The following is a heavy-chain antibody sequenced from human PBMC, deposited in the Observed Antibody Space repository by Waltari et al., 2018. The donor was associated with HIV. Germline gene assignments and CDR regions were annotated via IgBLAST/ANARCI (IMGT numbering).Heavy chain of an antibody. CDR1: GGSFRGYY. CDR3: ARARYGSGRHFDY. CDR2: INHSGST. V-gene: IGHV4-34*01. J-gene: IGHJ4*02. Sequence: QVQLQQWGAGLLKPSATLSLTCAVSGGSFRGYYLSWIRQPPGKGLEWIGEINHSGSTNYNPSLKSRVTISVDTSKNQFSLKLSSVTAADTAVYYCARARYGSGRHFDYWGQGTLVTVSS. D-gene: IGHD3-10*01.